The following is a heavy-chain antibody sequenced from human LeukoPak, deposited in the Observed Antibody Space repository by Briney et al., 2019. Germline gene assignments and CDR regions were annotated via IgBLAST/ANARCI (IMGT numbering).Heavy chain of an antibody. V-gene: IGHV4-4*07. CDR3: ARVGGMVRGANIDLMDV. D-gene: IGHD3-10*01. J-gene: IGHJ6*02. CDR1: GGSFSGYV. Sequence: SGTLSLTCNVSGGSFSGYVWSWIRQPAGKGLEWIGRIYTSGSTNYNPSLKSRVIMSVDTSKNQFSLNLSSVTAADTAVYYCARVGGMVRGANIDLMDVWGQGTTVTVSS. CDR2: IYTSGST.